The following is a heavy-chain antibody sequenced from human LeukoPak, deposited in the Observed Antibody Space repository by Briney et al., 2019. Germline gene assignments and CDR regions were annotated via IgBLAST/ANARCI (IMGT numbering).Heavy chain of an antibody. CDR2: INPNSGGT. J-gene: IGHJ4*02. CDR1: GYTFTGYY. Sequence: ASVKVSCKASGYTFTGYYMHWVRQAPGQGLEWMGWINPNSGGTNYAQKFQGWVTTTRDTSISTAYMELSRLRSDDTAVYYCARAAGTHTPIDYWGQGTLVTVSS. D-gene: IGHD6-13*01. CDR3: ARAAGTHTPIDY. V-gene: IGHV1-2*04.